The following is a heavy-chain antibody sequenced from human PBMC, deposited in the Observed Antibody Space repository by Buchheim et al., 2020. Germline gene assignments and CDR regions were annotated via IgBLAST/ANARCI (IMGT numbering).Heavy chain of an antibody. CDR1: GFTFSTYG. CDR2: ITASGAGT. V-gene: IGHV3-23*01. J-gene: IGHJ4*02. CDR3: AKDWNDFDY. Sequence: EVQLLESGGGLVQPGGSLRLSCAASGFTFSTYGMIWVRQAPGKGLEWVSAITASGAGTYYADSVRGRFTISRDNSKNTLYLQMISLRADDTAVYYCAKDWNDFDYWGQGTL. D-gene: IGHD1-1*01.